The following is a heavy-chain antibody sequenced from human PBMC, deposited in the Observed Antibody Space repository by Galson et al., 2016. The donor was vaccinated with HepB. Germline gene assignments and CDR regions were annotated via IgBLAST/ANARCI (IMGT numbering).Heavy chain of an antibody. CDR1: GGSISRSSYY. CDR2: IYYNGST. D-gene: IGHD3-16*02. CDR3: ARHAPGLDYDYFWGSYRYRSASFDY. Sequence: LSLTCIVSGGSISRSSYYWDWTRQPPGKGLEWIGSIYYNGSTYYNPSLKSRVTISVDTSKNQFSLRLSSVTAADTAVYYCARHAPGLDYDYFWGSYRYRSASFDYWGQGTLVTVSS. V-gene: IGHV4-39*01. J-gene: IGHJ4*02.